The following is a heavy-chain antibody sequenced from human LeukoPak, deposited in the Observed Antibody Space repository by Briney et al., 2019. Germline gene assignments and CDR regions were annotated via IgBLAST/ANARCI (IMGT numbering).Heavy chain of an antibody. CDR3: AREVAAAGYYFDY. J-gene: IGHJ4*02. CDR1: GGTFSSYA. D-gene: IGHD6-13*01. V-gene: IGHV1-69*01. Sequence: GSSVKVSCKASGGTFSSYAISWVRQAPRQGLEWMGGIIPIFGTANYAQKFQGRVTITADESTSTAYMELSSLRSEDTAVYYCAREVAAAGYYFDYWGQGTLVTVSS. CDR2: IIPIFGTA.